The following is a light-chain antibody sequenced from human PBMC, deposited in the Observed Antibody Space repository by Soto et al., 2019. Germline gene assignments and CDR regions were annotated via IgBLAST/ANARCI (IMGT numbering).Light chain of an antibody. CDR2: AAS. V-gene: IGKV1-39*01. CDR1: QGIRND. CDR3: HQSYRTVWT. J-gene: IGKJ1*01. Sequence: DIQMYQSPSSLSASVGDRVTITCRASQGIRNDLGWYQQKPGKAPKRLIYAASTLQSGVPSRFSGSGSGTDFNLTISSLQPEDFATYFCHQSYRTVWTFGQGTKVDIK.